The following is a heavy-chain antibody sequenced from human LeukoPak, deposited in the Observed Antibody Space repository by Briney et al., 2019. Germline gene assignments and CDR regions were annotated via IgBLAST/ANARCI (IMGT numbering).Heavy chain of an antibody. CDR3: ARLIVGATSVEY. J-gene: IGHJ4*02. CDR2: IYYSGST. CDR1: GGSVSSSSYY. V-gene: IGHV4-39*01. Sequence: SETLSLTCTVSGGSVSSSSYYWGWIRQPPGKELEWYASIYYSGSTYHNPSLKSRVTISIDTSKNQFSLKLSSVTAADTAVYYCARLIVGATSVEYWGQGTLVTVSS. D-gene: IGHD1-26*01.